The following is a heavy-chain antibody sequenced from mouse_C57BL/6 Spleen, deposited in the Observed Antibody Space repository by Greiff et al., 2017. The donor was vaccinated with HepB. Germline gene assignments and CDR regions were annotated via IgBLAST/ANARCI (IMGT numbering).Heavy chain of an antibody. J-gene: IGHJ2*01. D-gene: IGHD4-1*02. CDR1: GYTFNSYW. CDR2: IDPGSGST. V-gene: IGHV1-55*01. Sequence: QVQLQQPGAELVKPGASVKMSCKASGYTFNSYWITWVKQRPGQGLDWIGDIDPGSGSTNYNEKFKSKATLTVDTSSSTAYMQLSSRTSGDSAVYYCARSTGGGVYFDYWGQGTTLTVSS. CDR3: ARSTGGGVYFDY.